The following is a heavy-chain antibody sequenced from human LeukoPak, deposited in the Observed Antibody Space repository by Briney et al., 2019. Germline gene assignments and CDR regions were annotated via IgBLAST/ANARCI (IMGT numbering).Heavy chain of an antibody. CDR3: ARGGSGYVRSLDY. CDR1: GGSISSSNW. CDR2: IYHSGST. J-gene: IGHJ4*02. D-gene: IGHD5-12*01. Sequence: PSETLSLTCAVSGGSISSSNWWSWVRQPPGKGLEWIGEIYHSGSTNYNPSLKSRVTISVDKSKNQFSLKLSSVTAADTAVYYCARGGSGYVRSLDYWGQGTLVTVSS. V-gene: IGHV4-4*02.